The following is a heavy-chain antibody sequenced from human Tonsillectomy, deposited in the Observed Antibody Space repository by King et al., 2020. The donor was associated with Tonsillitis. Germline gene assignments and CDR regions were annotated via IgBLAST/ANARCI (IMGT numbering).Heavy chain of an antibody. J-gene: IGHJ4*02. CDR1: GYTFTGYY. Sequence: QLVQSGAEVKKPGASVKVSCKASGYTFTGYYMHWVRQAPGQGLEWMGWINPNSGGTNYAQKFQGRVTMTRDTSISTAYMELSRLRSDDTAVYYCARGGSMTMVRGVITPLDYWGQGTLVTVSS. V-gene: IGHV1-2*02. D-gene: IGHD3-10*01. CDR2: INPNSGGT. CDR3: ARGGSMTMVRGVITPLDY.